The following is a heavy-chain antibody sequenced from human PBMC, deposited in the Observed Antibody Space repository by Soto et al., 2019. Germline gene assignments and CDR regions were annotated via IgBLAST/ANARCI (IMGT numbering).Heavy chain of an antibody. CDR3: AKSIGYSKYYYDGMDV. CDR2: ISGSGGST. J-gene: IGHJ6*02. CDR1: GFTFSSYA. Sequence: EVQLLESGGGLVQPGGSLRLSCAASGFTFSSYAMSWVRQAPGKGLEWVSAISGSGGSTYYADSVKGRFTISRDNSKNTLYLQMNSLRAEDTAVYYCAKSIGYSKYYYDGMDVWGQGTTVTVSS. D-gene: IGHD4-4*01. V-gene: IGHV3-23*01.